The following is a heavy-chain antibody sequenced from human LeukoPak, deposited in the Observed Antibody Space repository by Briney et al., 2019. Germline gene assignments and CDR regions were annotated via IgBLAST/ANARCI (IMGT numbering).Heavy chain of an antibody. CDR2: ISGSGGST. D-gene: IGHD3-22*01. Sequence: GGSLRLSCAASGFTFSSYAMSWVRQAPGKGLEWVSAISGSGGSTYYPDSVEGRFTISRDNSKNTVYLQMNSLRAEDTAVYYCARGYYYDSSGYLGAFDIWGQGTMVTVPS. V-gene: IGHV3-23*01. CDR1: GFTFSSYA. CDR3: ARGYYYDSSGYLGAFDI. J-gene: IGHJ3*02.